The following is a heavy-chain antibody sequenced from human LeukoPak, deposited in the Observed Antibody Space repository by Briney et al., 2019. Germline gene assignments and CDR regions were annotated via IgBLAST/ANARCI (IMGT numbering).Heavy chain of an antibody. CDR2: IYSGGST. D-gene: IGHD3-10*01. CDR3: ARDRRSPNCGSGTGWFDP. Sequence: PGGSLRLSCAASGFTVSSNYMSWVRQAPGKGLEWVSVIYSGGSTYYADSVKGRFTISRDNSKNTLYLQMNSLRAEDTAVYYCARDRRSPNCGSGTGWFDPWGQGTLVTVSS. CDR1: GFTVSSNY. J-gene: IGHJ5*02. V-gene: IGHV3-53*01.